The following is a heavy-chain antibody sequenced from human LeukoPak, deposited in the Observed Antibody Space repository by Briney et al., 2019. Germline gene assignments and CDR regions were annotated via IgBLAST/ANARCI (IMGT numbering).Heavy chain of an antibody. CDR2: ICYSRST. D-gene: IGHD2-15*01. CDR1: GGSISTYN. J-gene: IGHJ5*02. CDR3: ARNTPAYWFDP. Sequence: SETLSLTCTVSGGSISTYNCSWIWQRPPQGLEWIGYICYSRSTNYNPSLKSRVTISVDTSKNQFSLKVSSVTAAATAVYYCARNTPAYWFDPWGQGTLVTVSS. V-gene: IGHV4-59*01.